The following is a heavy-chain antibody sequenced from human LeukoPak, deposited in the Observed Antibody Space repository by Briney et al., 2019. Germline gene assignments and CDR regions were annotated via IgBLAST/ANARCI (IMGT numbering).Heavy chain of an antibody. Sequence: GGSLRLSCGAPGFTFSSYWMHWVRQAPGRGLVWISRINSDGSSRSYADSVKGRFTISRDNAKNTLDLRMNSLRAEDTAVYYCARDHYGSSFGYWGQGTLVTVSS. CDR3: ARDHYGSSFGY. CDR2: INSDGSSR. D-gene: IGHD3-10*01. V-gene: IGHV3-74*01. CDR1: GFTFSSYW. J-gene: IGHJ4*02.